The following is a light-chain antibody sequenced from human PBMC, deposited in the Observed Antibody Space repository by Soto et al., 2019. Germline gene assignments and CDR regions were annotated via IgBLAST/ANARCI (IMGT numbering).Light chain of an antibody. J-gene: IGLJ3*02. Sequence: QSVLTQPPSVSEAPRQRVTLSCSGSGSNIGNNPVNWYQQLPGKAPKLLIYYDDLLSSGVSDRFSGSKSGTSASLAISGLQSEDEADYYCAAWDDSLKGVVFGGGTKVTVL. CDR1: GSNIGNNP. CDR2: YDD. CDR3: AAWDDSLKGVV. V-gene: IGLV1-36*01.